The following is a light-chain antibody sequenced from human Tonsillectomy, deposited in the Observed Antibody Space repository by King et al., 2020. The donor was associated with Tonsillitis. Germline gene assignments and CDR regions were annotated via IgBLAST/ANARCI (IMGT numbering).Light chain of an antibody. CDR3: QHYLVAPAA. Sequence: RESGVPDRFSGSGSGTEFTLTISSLQAEDVAVYYCQHYLVAPAAFGGGTKV. V-gene: IGKV4-1*01. J-gene: IGKJ4*01.